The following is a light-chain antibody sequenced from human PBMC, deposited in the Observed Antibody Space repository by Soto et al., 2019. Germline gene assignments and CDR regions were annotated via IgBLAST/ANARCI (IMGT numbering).Light chain of an antibody. J-gene: IGLJ1*01. V-gene: IGLV2-14*01. CDR1: SSEVGGYNY. CDR3: SSYTSSSTDV. CDR2: EVS. Sequence: QSALTQPASVSGSPGQSITISCNGTSSEVGGYNYVSWSQQHPSSARTLMLYEVSNPPSGVSNRCSGSKSGNTASLTISGLQAEDEADYYCSSYTSSSTDVSGSGTKVTV.